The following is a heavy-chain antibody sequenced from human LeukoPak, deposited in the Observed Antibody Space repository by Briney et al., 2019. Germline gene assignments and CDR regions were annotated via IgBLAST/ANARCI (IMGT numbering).Heavy chain of an antibody. J-gene: IGHJ4*02. Sequence: GGSLRLSCAASGFTVSSNYMSWVRQAPGMGLGWVSVIYSGGSTYYADSVKGRFTISRDNSKNTLYLQMNSLRAEDTAVYYCARTDVYCSGGSCYSGSYIYWGQGTLVTVSS. D-gene: IGHD2-15*01. CDR1: GFTVSSNY. V-gene: IGHV3-66*01. CDR3: ARTDVYCSGGSCYSGSYIY. CDR2: IYSGGST.